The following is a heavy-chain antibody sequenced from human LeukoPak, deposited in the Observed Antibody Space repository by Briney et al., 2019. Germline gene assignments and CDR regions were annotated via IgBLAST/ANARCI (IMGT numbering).Heavy chain of an antibody. V-gene: IGHV1-2*04. CDR3: ARDPAAAGPTFFDY. CDR2: INPNSGGT. CDR1: GYTFTGYY. J-gene: IGHJ4*02. Sequence: GASVKVSCKASGYTFTGYYMHWVRQAPGQGLEWMGWINPNSGGTNYAQKFQGWVTMTRDTSISTAYMELSRLRSDDTAVYYCARDPAAAGPTFFDYWGQGTLVTVSS. D-gene: IGHD6-13*01.